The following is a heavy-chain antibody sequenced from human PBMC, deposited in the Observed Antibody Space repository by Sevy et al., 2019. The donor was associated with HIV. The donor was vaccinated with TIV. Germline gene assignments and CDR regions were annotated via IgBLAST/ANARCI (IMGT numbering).Heavy chain of an antibody. CDR1: GFTFNNAW. V-gene: IGHV3-15*01. CDR3: TTDPWPSWATVNGDTFDM. D-gene: IGHD4-17*01. Sequence: GGSLRLSCAASGFTFNNAWMSWVRQAPGKGLEWVGRIKSKAAGGTTDYAAPVKGRFTISRDDSKNTLYLQMNSLKTEDTAVYYCTTDPWPSWATVNGDTFDMWGQGTMVTVSS. CDR2: IKSKAAGGTT. J-gene: IGHJ3*02.